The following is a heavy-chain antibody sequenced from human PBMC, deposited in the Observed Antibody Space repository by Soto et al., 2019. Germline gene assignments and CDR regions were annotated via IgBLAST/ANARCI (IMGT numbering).Heavy chain of an antibody. Sequence: QVQLVQSGAEVKRPGSSVKVSCKASGDTFNFYSINWVRQAPGVGLEWMGRVNPILSMSNYAQRFQGRVTMTADESTSTAYMELSGLRSEDTAIYYCATSYGSGYRAFDFWGQGALVTVSS. J-gene: IGHJ4*02. D-gene: IGHD3-10*01. CDR2: VNPILSMS. CDR3: ATSYGSGYRAFDF. CDR1: GDTFNFYS. V-gene: IGHV1-69*04.